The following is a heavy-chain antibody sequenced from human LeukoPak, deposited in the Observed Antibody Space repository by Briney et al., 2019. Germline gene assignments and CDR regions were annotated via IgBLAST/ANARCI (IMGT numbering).Heavy chain of an antibody. CDR2: MNEDGSGT. J-gene: IGHJ4*02. D-gene: IGHD7-27*01. CDR1: EFSIRSSW. V-gene: IGHV3-7*01. CDR3: ARDPAWGAIDY. Sequence: GGSLRLSCAVSEFSIRSSWMSLVRQTPGKGLEWVADMNEDGSGTYYVDSVKGRFTVSRDNAKNSLYLQMSSLRAEDTAVYYCARDPAWGAIDYWGQGTLVTVSS.